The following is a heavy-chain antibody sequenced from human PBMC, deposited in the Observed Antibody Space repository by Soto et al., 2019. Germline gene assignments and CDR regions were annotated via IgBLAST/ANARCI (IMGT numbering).Heavy chain of an antibody. D-gene: IGHD1-20*01. V-gene: IGHV1-2*02. CDR3: ARSPRYNWNYSVY. CDR1: GYTFTGYY. J-gene: IGHJ4*02. Sequence: AVKVSCKASGYTFTGYYMHWVRQAPGQGLEWMGWINPNSGGTNYAQKFQGRVTMTRDTSISTAYMELSRLRSDDTAVYYCARSPRYNWNYSVYWGQGTLVTVSS. CDR2: INPNSGGT.